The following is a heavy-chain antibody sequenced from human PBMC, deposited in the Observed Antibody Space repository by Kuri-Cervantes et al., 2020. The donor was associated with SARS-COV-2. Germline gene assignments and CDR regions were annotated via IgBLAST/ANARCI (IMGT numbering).Heavy chain of an antibody. CDR2: IKSKTDGGTT. CDR1: GFTFSSYG. V-gene: IGHV3-15*01. J-gene: IGHJ4*02. D-gene: IGHD6-13*01. CDR3: TTGGSWVEYFDY. Sequence: GESLKISCAASGFTFSSYGMHWVRQAPGKGLEWVGRIKSKTDGGTTDYAAPVKGRFTISRDDSKNTLYLQMNSLKTEDTAVYYCTTGGSWVEYFDYWGQGTLVTVSS.